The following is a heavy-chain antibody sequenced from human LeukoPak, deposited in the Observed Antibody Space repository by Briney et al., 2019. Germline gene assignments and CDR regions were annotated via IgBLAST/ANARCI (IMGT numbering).Heavy chain of an antibody. D-gene: IGHD2-15*01. J-gene: IGHJ5*02. CDR2: IWYDGSDK. CDR1: GFTFSSYG. V-gene: IGHV3-33*01. Sequence: GGSLRLSCAASGFTFSSYGMHWVRQAPGKGPEWVAVIWYDGSDKYYADSVKGRFTISRDNSKNTLYLQMNSLRAEDTAVYYCARDRGYCSGGSCNWFDPRGQGTLSPSPQ. CDR3: ARDRGYCSGGSCNWFDP.